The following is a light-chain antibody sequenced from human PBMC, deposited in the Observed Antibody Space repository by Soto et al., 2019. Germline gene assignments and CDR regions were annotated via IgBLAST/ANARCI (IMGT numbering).Light chain of an antibody. V-gene: IGKV1-39*01. CDR3: QQYGTSPWT. Sequence: DIQMTQTPSSLSASVGDRVTITCRASQSIRRSLNWYQQKPGKAPKLLIYAASSLQSGVPSRFSGTGSGTDFTLTISRLKAEDFAVYYCQQYGTSPWTFGQGTKVDIK. CDR2: AAS. J-gene: IGKJ1*01. CDR1: QSIRRS.